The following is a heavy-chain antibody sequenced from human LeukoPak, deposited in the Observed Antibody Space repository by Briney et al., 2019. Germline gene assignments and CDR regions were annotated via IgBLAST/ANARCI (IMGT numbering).Heavy chain of an antibody. J-gene: IGHJ6*03. CDR1: GFTLSTYE. V-gene: IGHV3-7*01. Sequence: TGGSLRLSCAASGFTLSTYEMSWVRQAPGKGLEWVANINEDGSEKIYVDFVKGRFTISRDNAKNSLYLQMNSLRGEDRAVYYCARQRYMDVWGKGTTVTVSS. CDR3: ARQRYMDV. CDR2: INEDGSEK.